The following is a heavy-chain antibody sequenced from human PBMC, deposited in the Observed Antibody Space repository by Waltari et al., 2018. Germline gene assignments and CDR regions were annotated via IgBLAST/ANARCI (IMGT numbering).Heavy chain of an antibody. D-gene: IGHD6-6*01. CDR3: AKGGAPYSSSSEFDY. J-gene: IGHJ4*02. CDR2: ISGSGGST. V-gene: IGHV3-23*01. Sequence: EVQLLESGGGLVQPGGSLRLSCAASGFTFSSYAMSWFRQAPGKGLEWVSAISGSGGSTYYADSVKGRFTISRDNSKNTLYLQMNSLRAEDTAVYYCAKGGAPYSSSSEFDYWGQGTLVTVSS. CDR1: GFTFSSYA.